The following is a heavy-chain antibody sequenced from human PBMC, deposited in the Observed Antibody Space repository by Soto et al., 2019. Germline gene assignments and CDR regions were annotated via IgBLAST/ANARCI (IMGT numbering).Heavy chain of an antibody. D-gene: IGHD2-21*02. CDR1: GFSFRDHS. J-gene: IGHJ4*02. CDR3: ARLPKGSVVTG. Sequence: VQLMESGGGLVYPGASLRLSCETSGFSFRDHSMNWVRQAPGKVLQWVSYISRTGNDSHYADSVKGRFTVSRDNAKNALFLQMNSLRDDDSAIYYCARLPKGSVVTGWGQGTLVTVSS. CDR2: ISRTGNDS. V-gene: IGHV3-48*02.